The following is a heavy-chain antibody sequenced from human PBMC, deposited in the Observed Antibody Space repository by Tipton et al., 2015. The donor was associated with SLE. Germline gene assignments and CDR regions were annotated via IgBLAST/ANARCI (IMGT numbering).Heavy chain of an antibody. CDR2: IYYRGST. D-gene: IGHD5-24*01. CDR3: AIRDPYYGMDV. Sequence: TLSLTCTVSGGSISSSSYYWGWIRQPPGKGLEWIGSIYYRGSTNYNPSLKSRVTISVDTSKNQFSLKLSSVTAADTAVYYCAIRDPYYGMDVWGQGTTVTVSS. CDR1: GGSISSSSYY. J-gene: IGHJ6*02. V-gene: IGHV4-39*07.